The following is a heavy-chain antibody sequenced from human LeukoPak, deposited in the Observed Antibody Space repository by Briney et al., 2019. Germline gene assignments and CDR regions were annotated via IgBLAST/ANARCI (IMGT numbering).Heavy chain of an antibody. Sequence: ASVKVSCKASGGTFSSYAISWVRQAPGQGLEWMGGIIPIFGTANYAQKFQGRVTITTDESTSTAYMELSSLRSEDTAVYYCASLCSSTSCYEDGVGDFDYWGRGTLVSVSS. V-gene: IGHV1-69*05. CDR2: IIPIFGTA. CDR1: GGTFSSYA. J-gene: IGHJ4*02. CDR3: ASLCSSTSCYEDGVGDFDY. D-gene: IGHD2-2*01.